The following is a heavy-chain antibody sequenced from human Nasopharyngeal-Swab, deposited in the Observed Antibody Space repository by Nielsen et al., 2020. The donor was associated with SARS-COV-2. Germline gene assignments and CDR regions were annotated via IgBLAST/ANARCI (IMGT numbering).Heavy chain of an antibody. Sequence: GESLKISCKGSGYSFTSYWIGWVRQMPGKGLEWMGIIYPGDSDTRYSPSFQGQVTISADKSISTAYLQWSSLKASDTAMYYCARSGRGSIVVVSAATDYYYYYMDVWGKGTTVTVSS. CDR3: ARSGRGSIVVVSAATDYYYYYMDV. V-gene: IGHV5-51*01. D-gene: IGHD2-2*01. CDR2: IYPGDSDT. CDR1: GYSFTSYW. J-gene: IGHJ6*03.